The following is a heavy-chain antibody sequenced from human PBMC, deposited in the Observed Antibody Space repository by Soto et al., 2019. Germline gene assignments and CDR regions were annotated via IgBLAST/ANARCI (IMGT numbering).Heavy chain of an antibody. CDR2: IDPSDSYT. CDR3: ARRKYSSSVKDNYYSYGMDV. Sequence: PGESLKISCKGSGYSFTSYWISWVRQMPGKGLEGVGRIDPSDSYTNYSPSFQGHVTISADKPISTAYLQWSSLKASDTAMYYCARRKYSSSVKDNYYSYGMDVWGQGTTVTVSS. J-gene: IGHJ6*02. V-gene: IGHV5-10-1*01. D-gene: IGHD6-6*01. CDR1: GYSFTSYW.